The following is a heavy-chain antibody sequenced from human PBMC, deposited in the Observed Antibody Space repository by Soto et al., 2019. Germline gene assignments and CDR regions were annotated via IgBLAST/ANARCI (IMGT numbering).Heavy chain of an antibody. Sequence: GGSLRLSCAASGFTFSSYAMSWVRQAPGKGLEWVSAISGSGGSTYYADSVKGRFTISRDNSKNTLYLQMNSLRAEDTAVYYCAKDNGRGRVAEYFDYWGQGTLVTVSS. CDR3: AKDNGRGRVAEYFDY. J-gene: IGHJ4*02. V-gene: IGHV3-23*01. CDR2: ISGSGGST. D-gene: IGHD2-15*01. CDR1: GFTFSSYA.